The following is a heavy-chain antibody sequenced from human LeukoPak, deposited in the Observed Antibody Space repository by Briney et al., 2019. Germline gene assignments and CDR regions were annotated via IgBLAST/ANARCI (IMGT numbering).Heavy chain of an antibody. CDR3: ARESPHTFYFGY. V-gene: IGHV1-46*01. CDR2: IKDSGTT. J-gene: IGHJ4*02. D-gene: IGHD3-16*01. Sequence: ASVKVSCKASGYSFTTYYMHWVRQAPGQGLEWMGIIKDSGTTIYPQKFQGRVTMTRDTSTSTVYMEVSSLRSEDTAVYYCARESPHTFYFGYWGQGTLVTVSS. CDR1: GYSFTTYY.